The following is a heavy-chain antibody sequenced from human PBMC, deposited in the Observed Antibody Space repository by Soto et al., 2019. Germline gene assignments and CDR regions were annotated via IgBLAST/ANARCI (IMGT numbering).Heavy chain of an antibody. D-gene: IGHD1-26*01. Sequence: GASLRLSCAASGFTFSSYSVNWVLQAPGKGLEWVSYISSGSKTIFYADSVKGRFTVSRDNAKNSQYLQMNSLRDEDTAVYYCAREDIVGARSFDYWGQGTLVTVSS. CDR3: AREDIVGARSFDY. J-gene: IGHJ4*02. CDR1: GFTFSSYS. CDR2: ISSGSKTI. V-gene: IGHV3-48*02.